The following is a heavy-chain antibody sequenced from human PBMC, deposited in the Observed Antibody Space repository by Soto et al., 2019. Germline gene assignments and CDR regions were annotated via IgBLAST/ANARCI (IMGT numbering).Heavy chain of an antibody. J-gene: IGHJ5*02. Sequence: EVLLVESGGGLVQPGGSLRLSCAASGFTFSSYWMRWARQGPGKGMEWVAVIKQDSSETYYVDSVKSRFTVSRDNAKKSLYLQRNTLRAEDTAGYYCVTDWGQLSGAWGQGVLVTVS. CDR3: VTDWGQLSGA. CDR1: GFTFSSYW. D-gene: IGHD3-16*01. V-gene: IGHV3-7*03. CDR2: IKQDSSET.